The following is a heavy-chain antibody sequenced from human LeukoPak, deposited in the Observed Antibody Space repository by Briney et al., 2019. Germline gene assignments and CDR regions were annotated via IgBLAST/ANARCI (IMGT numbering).Heavy chain of an antibody. CDR1: GYSISSGYY. CDR3: ANSIDFDYGDYYFDY. V-gene: IGHV4-38-2*02. CDR2: MYHSGST. J-gene: IGHJ4*02. Sequence: SETLSLTCTVSGYSISSGYYWGWIRQPPGKGLECIGTMYHSGSTFYNPSLKSRVTISVDTSKNQFSLKLSSVTAADTAVYYCANSIDFDYGDYYFDYWGQGALVTISS. D-gene: IGHD4-17*01.